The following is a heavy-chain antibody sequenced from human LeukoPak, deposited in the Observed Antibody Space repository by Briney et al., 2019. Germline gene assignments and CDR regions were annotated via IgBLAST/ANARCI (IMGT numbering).Heavy chain of an antibody. D-gene: IGHD1/OR15-1a*01. CDR1: GFTVSSNY. Sequence: GGSLRLSCAASGFTVSSNYMSWVRQAPGKGLEWVSVIYSGGSTYYADSVKGRFTISRDNSKNTLYLQMNSLRAEDTAVYYCLVTTRSRGFDYWGQGTLDTVSS. V-gene: IGHV3-66*01. CDR3: LVTTRSRGFDY. CDR2: IYSGGST. J-gene: IGHJ4*02.